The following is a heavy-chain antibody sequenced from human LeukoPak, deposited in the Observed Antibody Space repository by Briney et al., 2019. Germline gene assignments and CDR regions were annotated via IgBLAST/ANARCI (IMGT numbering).Heavy chain of an antibody. CDR1: GFTFSSYS. D-gene: IGHD6-19*01. V-gene: IGHV3-21*01. CDR3: ARAIAVWDY. J-gene: IGHJ4*02. Sequence: GGSLRRSCAASGFTFSSYSMNWVRQAPGKGLEWVSSISSSSSYIYYADSVKGRFTISRDNAKSSLYLQMNSLRAEDTAVYYCARAIAVWDYWGQGTLVTVSS. CDR2: ISSSSSYI.